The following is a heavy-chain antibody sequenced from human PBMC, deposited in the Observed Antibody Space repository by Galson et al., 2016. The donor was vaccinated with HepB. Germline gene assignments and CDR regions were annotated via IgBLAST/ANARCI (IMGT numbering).Heavy chain of an antibody. J-gene: IGHJ4*02. V-gene: IGHV4-4*02. CDR2: VHHDRGT. D-gene: IGHD4-11*01. CDR3: ARHGPVTTHFY. Sequence: SETLSLTCAVSGDSISTDNWWGWVRQPPGKGLEWIGGVHHDRGTNYNPSLKSRVTISVDTSKKQFSLRLNSVTAADTAVYYCARHGPVTTHFYWGQGTLVTVSS. CDR1: GDSISTDNW.